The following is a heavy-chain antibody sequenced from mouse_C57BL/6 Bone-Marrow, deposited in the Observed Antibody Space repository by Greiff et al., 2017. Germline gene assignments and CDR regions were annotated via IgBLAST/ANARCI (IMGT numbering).Heavy chain of an antibody. J-gene: IGHJ2*01. V-gene: IGHV1-59*01. D-gene: IGHD1-1*01. CDR1: GYTFTSYW. CDR3: ARRGYYGSRIDY. Sequence: QVQLQQPGAELVRPGTSVKLSCKASGYTFTSYWMHWVKQRPGQGLEWIGVIDPSDSYTNYNQKFKGKATLTVDTSSSTAYMQLSSLTSEDAAVYYCARRGYYGSRIDYWGQGTTLTVSS. CDR2: IDPSDSYT.